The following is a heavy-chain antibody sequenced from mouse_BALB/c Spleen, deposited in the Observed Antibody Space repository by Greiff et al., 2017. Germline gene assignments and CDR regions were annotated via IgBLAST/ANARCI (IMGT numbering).Heavy chain of an antibody. CDR3: ARDRPPWDY. CDR2: IRNKANGYTT. CDR1: GFTFTDYY. J-gene: IGHJ2*01. V-gene: IGHV7-3*02. Sequence: EVKLMESGGGLVQPGGSLRLSCATSGFTFTDYYMSWVRQPPGKALEWLGFIRNKANGYTTEYSASVKGRFTISRDNSQSILYLQMNTLRAEDSATYYCARDRPPWDYWGQGTTLTVSS.